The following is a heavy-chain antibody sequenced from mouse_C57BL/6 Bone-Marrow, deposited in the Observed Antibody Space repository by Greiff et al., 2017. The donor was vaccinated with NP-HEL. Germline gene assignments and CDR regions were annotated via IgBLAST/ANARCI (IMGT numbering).Heavy chain of an antibody. D-gene: IGHD2-5*01. CDR1: GYTFTDYY. J-gene: IGHJ2*01. CDR2: INPYNGGT. V-gene: IGHV1-19*01. CDR3: ARRAYYSNYYFDY. Sequence: VQLKQSGPVLVKPGASVKMSCKASGYTFTDYYMNWVKQSHGKSLEWIGVINPYNGGTSYNQKFKGKATLTVDKSSSTAYMELNSLTSEDSAVYYCARRAYYSNYYFDYWGQGTTLTVSS.